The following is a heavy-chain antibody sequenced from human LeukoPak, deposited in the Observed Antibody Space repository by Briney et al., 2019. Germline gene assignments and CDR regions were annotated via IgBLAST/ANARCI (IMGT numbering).Heavy chain of an antibody. Sequence: PGGSLRLSCAASGFTFSSYSMNWVRHAPGKGLEWVSSISSSSSYIYYADSVKGRFTISRDNAKNSLYLQMNSLRAEDTAVYYRAAGYSSGWYYFDYWGQGTLVTVSS. D-gene: IGHD6-19*01. CDR3: AAGYSSGWYYFDY. CDR2: ISSSSSYI. J-gene: IGHJ4*02. CDR1: GFTFSSYS. V-gene: IGHV3-21*01.